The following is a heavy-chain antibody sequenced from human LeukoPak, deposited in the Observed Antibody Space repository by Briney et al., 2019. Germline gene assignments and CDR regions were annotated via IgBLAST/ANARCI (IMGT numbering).Heavy chain of an antibody. Sequence: SETLSLTCTVSGGSISNYYWSWIRQPPGKGLEWIGYISDSGTTNYNPSLKSRVTTSLDTSKNQSSLQLRSVTAADTAVYYCARDFMVRGDQVNYYYYYMDLWGTGATITVSS. J-gene: IGHJ6*03. CDR3: ARDFMVRGDQVNYYYYYMDL. D-gene: IGHD3-10*01. V-gene: IGHV4-59*01. CDR1: GGSISNYY. CDR2: ISDSGTT.